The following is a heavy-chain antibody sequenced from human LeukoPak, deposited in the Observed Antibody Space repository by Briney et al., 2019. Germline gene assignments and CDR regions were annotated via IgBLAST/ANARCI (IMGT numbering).Heavy chain of an antibody. D-gene: IGHD5-24*01. CDR1: GGSISSYY. CDR2: IYYSGST. CDR3: ARAGRRDAYNFRTLGH. J-gene: IGHJ4*02. V-gene: IGHV4-59*12. Sequence: SETLSLTCTVSGGSISSYYWSWIRQPPGKGLEWIGYIYYSGSTNYNPSLKSRVTISVDTSKNQFSLTLSSVTAADTAVYYCARAGRRDAYNFRTLGHWGQGTLVSVSS.